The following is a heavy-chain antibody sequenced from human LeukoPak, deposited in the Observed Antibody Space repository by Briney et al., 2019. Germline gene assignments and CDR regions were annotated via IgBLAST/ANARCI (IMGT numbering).Heavy chain of an antibody. CDR3: ARRGLVPAFDI. D-gene: IGHD3-10*02. V-gene: IGHV3-23*01. Sequence: PGGSLRLSCAASGFTFSSYVVSWVRQAPGKGLEWVSAISGNGGTTYYADSVKGRFTISRDNAKNTLYLQMNSLRAEDTAVYYCARRGLVPAFDIWGQGTMVSVTS. J-gene: IGHJ3*02. CDR1: GFTFSSYV. CDR2: ISGNGGTT.